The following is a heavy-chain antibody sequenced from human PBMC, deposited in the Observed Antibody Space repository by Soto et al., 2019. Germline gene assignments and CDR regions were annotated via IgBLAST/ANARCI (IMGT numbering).Heavy chain of an antibody. J-gene: IGHJ3*01. V-gene: IGHV4-59*01. CDR1: GGSISSYY. CDR2: IYYSGST. Sequence: QVQLQESGPGLVKPSETLSLTCTVSGGSISSYYWSWIRQPPGKGLEWIGYIYYSGSTNYNPSLKSRVTISVDTSKNQFSLKLPSVTAADTAVYYCARRYGSAFEFWGQGTMVTVSS. CDR3: ARRYGSAFEF. D-gene: IGHD3-10*01.